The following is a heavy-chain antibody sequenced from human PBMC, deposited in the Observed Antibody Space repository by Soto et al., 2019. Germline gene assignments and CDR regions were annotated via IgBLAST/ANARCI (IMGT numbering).Heavy chain of an antibody. CDR1: GGSVSSGSYY. D-gene: IGHD3-10*01. CDR3: SYGSSFEY. CDR2: IYYSVST. Sequence: PSETLSLTCTVSGGSVSSGSYYCSWIRQPPGKGLEWIGYIYYSVSTNYNPSLKSRVTISVDTSKNQFSLKLSSVTAADTAVYYCSYGSSFEYWGQGTLVTVSS. V-gene: IGHV4-61*01. J-gene: IGHJ4*02.